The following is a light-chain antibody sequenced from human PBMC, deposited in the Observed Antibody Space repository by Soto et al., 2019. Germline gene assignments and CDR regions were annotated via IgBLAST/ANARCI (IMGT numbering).Light chain of an antibody. Sequence: EIVLTQSPGSLSLSPGERATLSCRASQSVDSSFFAWYQKKPGQAPRLLIYGASKRATGIPDRFSGSGSGAGFTLTNSRLEPEDFAVYYCQQFVSSVTFGQGTKVEIK. CDR1: QSVDSSF. J-gene: IGKJ1*01. CDR2: GAS. CDR3: QQFVSSVT. V-gene: IGKV3-20*01.